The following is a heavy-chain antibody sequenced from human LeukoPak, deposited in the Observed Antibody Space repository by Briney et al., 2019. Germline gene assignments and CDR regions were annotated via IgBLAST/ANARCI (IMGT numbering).Heavy chain of an antibody. Sequence: SETLTLTCTVSGGSISSYYWSWLRQPPGKGLEWIGYIYYSGSTNYNPSLKSRVTISVDTSKNQFSLKLSSVTAADTAVYYCARSPRAVSGRYYFDYWGQGTLVTVSS. V-gene: IGHV4-59*08. CDR2: IYYSGST. D-gene: IGHD4-17*01. J-gene: IGHJ4*02. CDR3: ARSPRAVSGRYYFDY. CDR1: GGSISSYY.